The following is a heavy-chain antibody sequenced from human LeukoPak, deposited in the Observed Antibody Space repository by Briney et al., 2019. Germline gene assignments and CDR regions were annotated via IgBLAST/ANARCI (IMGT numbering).Heavy chain of an antibody. Sequence: GSLRLSCAASGFSLSNYWMHWVRQAPGKGLVWVSRVNIDGSSTTYADSVKGRFTISRDNAKNTVYLQMNSLRAEDTAVYYCAKSVPHYYYYYMDVWGKGTTVTVSS. CDR1: GFSLSNYW. J-gene: IGHJ6*03. V-gene: IGHV3-74*01. CDR3: AKSVPHYYYYYMDV. CDR2: VNIDGSST.